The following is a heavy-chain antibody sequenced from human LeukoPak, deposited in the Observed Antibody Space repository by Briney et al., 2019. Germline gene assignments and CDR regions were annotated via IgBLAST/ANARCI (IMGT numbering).Heavy chain of an antibody. D-gene: IGHD2-15*01. J-gene: IGHJ6*02. CDR1: GLTFSSYE. Sequence: GGSLRLSCAASGLTFSSYEMNWVRQAPGKGLEWVSYISSSGSIIYYVDSVKGRFTISRDNAKNSLYLQMNSLRAEDTAVYYCARDRPDCSGGTCYYYYYGMDVWGQGTTVTVSS. CDR2: ISSSGSII. CDR3: ARDRPDCSGGTCYYYYYGMDV. V-gene: IGHV3-48*03.